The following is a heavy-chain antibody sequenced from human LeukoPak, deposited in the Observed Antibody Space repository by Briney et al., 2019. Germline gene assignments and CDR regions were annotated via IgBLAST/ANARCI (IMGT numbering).Heavy chain of an antibody. D-gene: IGHD4-17*01. J-gene: IGHJ4*02. V-gene: IGHV3-9*01. CDR1: RFTFEDYA. Sequence: PGRSLRLSCAASRFTFEDYAMHWVRQAPGKGLEWVSDISWNSGSIGYADSVKGRFTLSRDNAKNSLYLQMNSLRAEDTALYYCAKSRGFTVTTPFDYWGQGTLVTVSS. CDR2: ISWNSGSI. CDR3: AKSRGFTVTTPFDY.